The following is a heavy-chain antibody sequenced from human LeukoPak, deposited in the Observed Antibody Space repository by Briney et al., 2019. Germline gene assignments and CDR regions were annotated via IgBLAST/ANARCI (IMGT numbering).Heavy chain of an antibody. Sequence: GGSLRLSCAASGFTFISYWMSWVRQAPGKWLEWVANIKQDGSEKYYVDSVKGRFTISRDNAKNSLYLQMNSLRAEDTAVYYCAVEGATFDIWGQGTMVTVSS. D-gene: IGHD3-16*01. CDR3: AVEGATFDI. V-gene: IGHV3-7*01. CDR2: IKQDGSEK. J-gene: IGHJ3*02. CDR1: GFTFISYW.